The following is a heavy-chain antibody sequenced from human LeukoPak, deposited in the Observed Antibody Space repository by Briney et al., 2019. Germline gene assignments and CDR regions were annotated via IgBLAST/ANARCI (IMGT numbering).Heavy chain of an antibody. V-gene: IGHV4-4*09. Sequence: TPSETLSLTCTVSGGSISSYYWSWIRQPPGKGLEWIGYIYTSGSTNYNPSLKSRVTISVDTSKNQFSLKLSSVTAADTAVYYCARFSDLEGPQFDPWGQGTLVTVSS. D-gene: IGHD5-24*01. J-gene: IGHJ5*02. CDR1: GGSISSYY. CDR3: ARFSDLEGPQFDP. CDR2: IYTSGST.